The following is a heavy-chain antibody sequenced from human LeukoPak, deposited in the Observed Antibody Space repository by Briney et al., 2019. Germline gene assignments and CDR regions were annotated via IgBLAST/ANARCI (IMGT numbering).Heavy chain of an antibody. CDR3: ARAGRGGDGYKAFDY. Sequence: GGSLRLSCAASGFTFSSYSMNWVRQAPGKGLEWVSYISSSSSTIYYADSVKGRFTISRDNAENSLYLQMNSLRAEDTAVYYCARAGRGGDGYKAFDYWGQGTLVTVSS. J-gene: IGHJ4*02. D-gene: IGHD5-24*01. CDR1: GFTFSSYS. V-gene: IGHV3-48*01. CDR2: ISSSSSTI.